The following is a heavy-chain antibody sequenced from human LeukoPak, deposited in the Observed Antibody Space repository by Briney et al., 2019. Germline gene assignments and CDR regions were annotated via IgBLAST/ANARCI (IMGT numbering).Heavy chain of an antibody. CDR1: GFTVSSNY. CDR3: ARDLAFDI. J-gene: IGHJ3*02. CDR2: IYSGGSR. V-gene: IGHV3-66*02. Sequence: GGSLRLSCAASGFTVSSNYMSWVRQAPGKGLEWVSAIYSGGSRYYADSVKGRFTITRNNSKNTLYLQMNSLRAEDTAVYYCARDLAFDIWGQGTMVTVSS.